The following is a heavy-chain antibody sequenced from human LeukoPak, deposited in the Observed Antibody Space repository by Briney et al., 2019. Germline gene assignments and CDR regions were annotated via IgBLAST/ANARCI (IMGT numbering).Heavy chain of an antibody. D-gene: IGHD3-16*01. CDR3: ARDSPSTMAWGNAFDI. CDR1: GFTFSSFW. Sequence: GGSLRLSCAASGFTFSSFWMSWVRQAPGKGLEWVANIKQDGSEKYYVDSVKGRFTISRDNAKNSLYLQMNGLRAEDTAVYYCARDSPSTMAWGNAFDIWGQGTMVTVSS. J-gene: IGHJ3*02. CDR2: IKQDGSEK. V-gene: IGHV3-7*01.